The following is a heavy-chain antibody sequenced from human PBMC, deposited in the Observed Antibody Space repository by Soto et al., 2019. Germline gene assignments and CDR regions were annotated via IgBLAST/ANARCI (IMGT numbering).Heavy chain of an antibody. CDR1: GFTFSSYA. J-gene: IGHJ4*02. CDR2: ISGSGGST. CDR3: ARTKINDLYSSSFSAGPYFDY. Sequence: GGSLRLSCAASGFTFSSYAMSWVRQAPGKGLEWVSAISGSGGSTYYADPVKGRFTISRDNSKNTLYLQMNSLRAEDTAVYYCARTKINDLYSSSFSAGPYFDYWGQGTLVTVSS. V-gene: IGHV3-23*01. D-gene: IGHD6-13*01.